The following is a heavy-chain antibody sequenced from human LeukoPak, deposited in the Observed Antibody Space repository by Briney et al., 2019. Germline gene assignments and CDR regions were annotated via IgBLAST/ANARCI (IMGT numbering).Heavy chain of an antibody. J-gene: IGHJ6*03. CDR3: AKGDDSWSGYYYYYYYYMDV. Sequence: GGPLRLSCAASGFTFSSYAMSWVRQAPGKGLEWVSAISGSGGSTYYADSVKGRFTISRDNSKNTLYLQMNSLRAEDTAVYYCAKGDDSWSGYYYYYYYYMDVWGKGTTVTVSS. CDR2: ISGSGGST. V-gene: IGHV3-23*01. D-gene: IGHD3-3*01. CDR1: GFTFSSYA.